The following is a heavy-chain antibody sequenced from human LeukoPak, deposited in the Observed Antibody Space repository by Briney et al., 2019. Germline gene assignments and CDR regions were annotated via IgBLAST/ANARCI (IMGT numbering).Heavy chain of an antibody. Sequence: SQTLSLTCTVSGGSISSGDYYWSWIRQPPGKGLEWIGYIYYSGSTYYNPSLKSRVTISVDTSKNHFSLKLSSVTAADTAAYYCARDYDFWSGTRRDAFDIWGQETMVTVSS. J-gene: IGHJ3*02. CDR1: GGSISSGDYY. V-gene: IGHV4-30-4*08. CDR2: IYYSGST. CDR3: ARDYDFWSGTRRDAFDI. D-gene: IGHD3-3*01.